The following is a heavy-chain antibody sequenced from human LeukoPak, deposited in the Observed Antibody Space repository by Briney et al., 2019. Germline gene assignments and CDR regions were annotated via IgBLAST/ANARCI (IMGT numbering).Heavy chain of an antibody. CDR1: GFTFISYF. CDR3: VREGRGIVGASAY. Sequence: PGGSLRLSCEASGFTFISYFMSWVRQAPGKGLEWVASIIGGGRTTKYADVVKGRFTISRDNSRNSLYLQMTSLIADDTAVYYCVREGRGIVGASAYWGRGTLVAVSS. CDR2: IIGGGRTT. D-gene: IGHD1-26*01. J-gene: IGHJ4*02. V-gene: IGHV3-23*01.